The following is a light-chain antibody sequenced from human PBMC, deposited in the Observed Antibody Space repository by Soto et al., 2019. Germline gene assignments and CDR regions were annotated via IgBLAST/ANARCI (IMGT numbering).Light chain of an antibody. J-gene: IGLJ2*01. CDR3: CSYAGITVT. CDR1: SSDIGIYTP. V-gene: IGLV2-23*01. CDR2: GDT. Sequence: QSVLTQPASVSGSPGQSITISCTGTSSDIGIYTPVSWYQHHPGKAPKLIIFGDTQRPSGVSNRFSGSKSGSTASLTISGLQAEDEADYYCCSYAGITVTFGGGTKLTVL.